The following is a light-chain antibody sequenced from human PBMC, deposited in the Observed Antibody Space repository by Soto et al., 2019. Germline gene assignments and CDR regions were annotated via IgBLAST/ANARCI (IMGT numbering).Light chain of an antibody. Sequence: DIQLTQSPSFLSASVGDRVTITCRASQGISSYLAWYQQKPGKAPKLLIYAASTLQSGVPSRFSGSGSRTEFTLTISSLQPEDFATYYCQQLNSYQFTFGPGTKVDIK. CDR3: QQLNSYQFT. V-gene: IGKV1-9*01. CDR2: AAS. CDR1: QGISSY. J-gene: IGKJ3*01.